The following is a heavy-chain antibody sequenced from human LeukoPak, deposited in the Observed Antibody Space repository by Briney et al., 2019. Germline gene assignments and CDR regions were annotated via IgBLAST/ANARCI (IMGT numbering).Heavy chain of an antibody. J-gene: IGHJ3*01. CDR2: INAGNGNT. CDR1: GYTFTSYA. V-gene: IGHV1-3*01. Sequence: AAVKVSCKASGYTFTSYAMHWVRQAPGQRLEWMGWINAGNGNTKYSQKFQGRVTITRDTSTSTAYMELRSLRSDDTAVYYCARDWKPQVWGQGTMVTVSS. D-gene: IGHD1-1*01. CDR3: ARDWKPQV.